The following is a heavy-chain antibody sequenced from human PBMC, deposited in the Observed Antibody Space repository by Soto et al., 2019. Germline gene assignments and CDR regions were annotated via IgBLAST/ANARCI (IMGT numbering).Heavy chain of an antibody. J-gene: IGHJ4*02. CDR1: GGSISSYY. Sequence: KASETLSLTCTVSGGSISSYYWSWIRQPPGKGLEWIGYIYYSGSTNYNPSLKSRVTISVDTSKNQFSLKLSSVTAADTAVYYCARDSTGYLFDYWGQGTLVTVSS. D-gene: IGHD3-9*01. CDR3: ARDSTGYLFDY. CDR2: IYYSGST. V-gene: IGHV4-59*01.